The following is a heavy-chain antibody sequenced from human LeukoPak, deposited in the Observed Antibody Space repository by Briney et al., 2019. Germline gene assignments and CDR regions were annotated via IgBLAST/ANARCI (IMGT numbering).Heavy chain of an antibody. V-gene: IGHV3-21*01. Sequence: PGGSLRLSCAASGFPFSDYSMNWVRQAPGEGLQWVSSISTGTGYKYYADSVKGRFTISRDNAQNSLYLQMNSLRAEDTAVYYCASSDGIYNWFDPWGQGTLVTVSS. CDR2: ISTGTGYK. CDR1: GFPFSDYS. J-gene: IGHJ5*02. D-gene: IGHD5-24*01. CDR3: ASSDGIYNWFDP.